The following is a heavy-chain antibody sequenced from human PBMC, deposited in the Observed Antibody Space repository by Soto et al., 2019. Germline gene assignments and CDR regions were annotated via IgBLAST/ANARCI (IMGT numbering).Heavy chain of an antibody. J-gene: IGHJ4*02. CDR3: VTAVRTRLDN. CDR1: GFTFSNYA. V-gene: IGHV3-23*01. CDR2: ISGSGDRS. Sequence: PGGSLRLSCAASGFTFSNYAMNWVRQAPGKGLEWVSVISGSGDRSSYADSAKGRFTISRDNSKNTLYLQMNGLRLDDTAVYYCVTAVRTRLDNWGPGTLVTVSS. D-gene: IGHD3-10*01.